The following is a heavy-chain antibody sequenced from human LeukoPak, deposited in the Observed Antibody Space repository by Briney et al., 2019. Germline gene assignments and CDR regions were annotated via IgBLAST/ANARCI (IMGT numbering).Heavy chain of an antibody. CDR1: GYTFTGYY. V-gene: IGHV1-2*04. CDR2: INPNSGGT. J-gene: IGHJ6*02. CDR3: ATAEGTMVRGVIITPMDV. Sequence: ASVKVSCKASGYTFTGYYMHWVRQAPGQGLEWMGWINPNSGGTNYAQKFQGWVTMTRDTSISTAYMELSNLRSEDTAVYYCATAEGTMVRGVIITPMDVWGQGTTVTVSS. D-gene: IGHD3-10*01.